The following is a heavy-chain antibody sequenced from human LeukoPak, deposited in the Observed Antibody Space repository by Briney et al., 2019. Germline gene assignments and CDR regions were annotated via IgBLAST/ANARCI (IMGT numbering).Heavy chain of an antibody. D-gene: IGHD4-17*01. CDR3: ASRESIYGDYVDTDY. Sequence: ASVKVSCKASGYTFTGYYMHWVRQAPGQGLEWMGWINPNSGGTNYAQKFQGRVTMTRDTSISTAYMELSRLRSDDTAVYYCASRESIYGDYVDTDYWGQGTLVTVSS. J-gene: IGHJ4*02. CDR2: INPNSGGT. V-gene: IGHV1-2*02. CDR1: GYTFTGYY.